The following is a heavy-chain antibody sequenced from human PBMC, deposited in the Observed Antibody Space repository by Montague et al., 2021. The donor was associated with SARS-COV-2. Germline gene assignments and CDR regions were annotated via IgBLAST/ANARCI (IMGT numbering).Heavy chain of an antibody. CDR1: GDSVSSNIAT. Sequence: CAISGDSVSSNIATWNWIRQSPSRGLEWLGRTYYRSKWYNDYAESVKSRTTIDPDTSKHQFSLHLNSVTPEDTAVYYCARIPVGSKYYFDLWGQGTLVTVSS. CDR3: ARIPVGSKYYFDL. CDR2: TYYRSKWYN. J-gene: IGHJ4*02. D-gene: IGHD2-2*01. V-gene: IGHV6-1*01.